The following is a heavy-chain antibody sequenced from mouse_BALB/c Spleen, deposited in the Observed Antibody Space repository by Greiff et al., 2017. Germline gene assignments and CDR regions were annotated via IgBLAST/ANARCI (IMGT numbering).Heavy chain of an antibody. Sequence: EVKLMESGGGLVQPGGSLKLSCAASGFTFSSYTMSWVRQTPEKRLEWVAYISNGGGSTYYPDTVKGRFTISRDNAKNTLYLQMSSLKSEDTAMYYCARPSYYGNPFAYWGQGTLVTVSA. V-gene: IGHV5-12-2*01. CDR3: ARPSYYGNPFAY. D-gene: IGHD2-10*01. CDR2: ISNGGGST. CDR1: GFTFSSYT. J-gene: IGHJ3*01.